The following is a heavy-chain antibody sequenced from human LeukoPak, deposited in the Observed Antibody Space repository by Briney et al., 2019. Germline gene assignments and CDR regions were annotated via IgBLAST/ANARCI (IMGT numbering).Heavy chain of an antibody. V-gene: IGHV3-23*01. CDR2: IYGSGDTT. Sequence: GGSLRLSCAASGFTFSSYAMSWARRAPGKGLEWVSAIYGSGDTTYYADSVKGRFTVSRDNSKNTLYLQMDGLRAEDTAVYYCAKMAGMTRQVYYMDVWGKGATVTVSS. J-gene: IGHJ6*03. CDR1: GFTFSSYA. D-gene: IGHD5-24*01. CDR3: AKMAGMTRQVYYMDV.